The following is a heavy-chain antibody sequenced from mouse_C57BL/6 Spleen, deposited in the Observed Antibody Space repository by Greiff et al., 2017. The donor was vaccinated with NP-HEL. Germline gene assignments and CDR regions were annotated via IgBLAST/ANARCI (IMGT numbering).Heavy chain of an antibody. V-gene: IGHV7-1*01. J-gene: IGHJ4*01. CDR2: SRNKANDYTT. CDR3: AGDAGAMDY. Sequence: EVNVVESGGGLVQSGRSLRLSCATSGFTFSDFYMEWVRQAPGKGLEWIAASRNKANDYTTEYSASVKGRFIVSRYTSQSILYLQMNALRAEDTAIYYCAGDAGAMDYWVQGTSVTVSS. CDR1: GFTFSDFY.